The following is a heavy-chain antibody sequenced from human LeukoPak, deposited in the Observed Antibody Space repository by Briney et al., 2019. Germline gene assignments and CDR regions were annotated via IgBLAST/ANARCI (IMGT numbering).Heavy chain of an antibody. CDR2: ISYDGSNK. CDR3: ARVALYDILTGYFPH. CDR1: GFTFSSYA. D-gene: IGHD3-9*01. Sequence: GGSLRPSCAASGFTFSSYAMHWVRQAPGKGLEWVAVISYDGSNKYYADSVKGRFTISRDNSKNTLYLQMNSLRAEDTAVYYCARVALYDILTGYFPHWGQGTLVTVSS. J-gene: IGHJ4*02. V-gene: IGHV3-30-3*01.